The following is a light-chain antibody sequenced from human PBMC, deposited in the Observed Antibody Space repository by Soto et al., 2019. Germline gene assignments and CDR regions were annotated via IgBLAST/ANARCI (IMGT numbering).Light chain of an antibody. Sequence: SYELTQPPSVSVSPGQTASITYSGDKLGDKYACWYQQKPGQSPVLVIYQDNKRPSGIPERFSGSNSGNTATLTISGTQAMDEADYYCQAWDSGTHVVFGGGTKLTVL. CDR3: QAWDSGTHVV. V-gene: IGLV3-1*01. J-gene: IGLJ2*01. CDR2: QDN. CDR1: KLGDKY.